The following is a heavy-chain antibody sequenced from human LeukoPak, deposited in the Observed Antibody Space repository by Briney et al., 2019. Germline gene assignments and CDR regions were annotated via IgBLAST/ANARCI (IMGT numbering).Heavy chain of an antibody. V-gene: IGHV4-59*01. CDR1: GGSISSYY. CDR2: IYYSGST. Sequence: SETLSLTCTVSGGSISSYYWSWIRQPPGKGLEWIGYIYYSGSTNYNPSLKSRVTISVDMSKNQFSLKLSSVTAADTAVYYCARGTFRYYYDSSGYYYDYWGQGTLVTVSS. D-gene: IGHD3-22*01. CDR3: ARGTFRYYYDSSGYYYDY. J-gene: IGHJ4*02.